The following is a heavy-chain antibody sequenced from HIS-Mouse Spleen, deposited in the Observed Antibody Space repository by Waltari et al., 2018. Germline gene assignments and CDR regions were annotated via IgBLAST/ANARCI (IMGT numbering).Heavy chain of an antibody. D-gene: IGHD6-13*01. V-gene: IGHV3-33*01. Sequence: QVQLVESGGGVVQPGRSLRLSCAASGFTFSSYGMHWVRQAPGKGLEWVAVIWYDGSNKYYADSVKGRFTISRDNSKNTLYLQMNSLRAEDTAVYYCARSSGAAAGWFDPWGQGTLVTVSS. J-gene: IGHJ5*02. CDR3: ARSSGAAAGWFDP. CDR1: GFTFSSYG. CDR2: IWYDGSNK.